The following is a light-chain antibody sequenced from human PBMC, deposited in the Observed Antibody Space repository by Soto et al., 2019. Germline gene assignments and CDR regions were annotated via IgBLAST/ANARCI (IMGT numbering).Light chain of an antibody. V-gene: IGKV1-5*03. CDR1: LSIKYW. J-gene: IGKJ1*01. CDR2: EAS. Sequence: DFQMTQSPSTLSASVGDRVTITCRASLSIKYWLAWFQQKPGKAPRLLIYEASRLESGVPSRISGSGSGTEFTLTIGSLQPEDFVTYFCQQYNTYSQTFGQGTKVDIK. CDR3: QQYNTYSQT.